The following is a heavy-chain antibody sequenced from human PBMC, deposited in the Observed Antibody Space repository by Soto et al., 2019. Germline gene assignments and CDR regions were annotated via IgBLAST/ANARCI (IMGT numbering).Heavy chain of an antibody. CDR3: ARSIVVVAAADY. V-gene: IGHV1-3*01. J-gene: IGHJ4*02. CDR2: INAGNGKT. CDR1: GYTFTSYA. D-gene: IGHD2-21*02. Sequence: ASVKVSCKASGYTFTSYAMHWVRQAPGQRLEWMGWINAGNGKTKYSLKFQGRVTITSDTSASTAYMELRSLRFDDTAVYYCARSIVVVAAADYWGQVTLVTVSS.